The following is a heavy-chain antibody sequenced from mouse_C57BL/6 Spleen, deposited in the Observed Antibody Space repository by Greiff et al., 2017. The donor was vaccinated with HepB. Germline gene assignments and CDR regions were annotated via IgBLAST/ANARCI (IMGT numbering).Heavy chain of an antibody. CDR3: ARKTTVVNYFDY. J-gene: IGHJ2*01. D-gene: IGHD1-1*01. CDR2: IDPSDSEP. Sequence: QVQLQQPGAELVRPGSSVKLSCKASGYTFPSYWMHWVKQRPIQGLEWIGNIDPSDSEPHYNQKFKDKATLTVDKSSIPAYIQLSSLTSEDSSVYYCARKTTVVNYFDYWGQGTTLTVSS. CDR1: GYTFPSYW. V-gene: IGHV1-52*01.